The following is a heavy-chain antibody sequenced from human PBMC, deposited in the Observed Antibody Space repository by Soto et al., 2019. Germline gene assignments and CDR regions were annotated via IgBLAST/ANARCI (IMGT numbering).Heavy chain of an antibody. CDR2: IHAGNGNT. J-gene: IGHJ4*02. Sequence: QVQLVQSGADVEKPGASVQVSCKASGYTFSSYAIHWVRQAPGQGLEWMGWIHAGNGNTKYSQSFQGRVTISRETSATTAYMELNSLRSEDTAVYYCARGVAFLDYWGQGTLVTVSS. CDR1: GYTFSSYA. CDR3: ARGVAFLDY. D-gene: IGHD2-15*01. V-gene: IGHV1-3*01.